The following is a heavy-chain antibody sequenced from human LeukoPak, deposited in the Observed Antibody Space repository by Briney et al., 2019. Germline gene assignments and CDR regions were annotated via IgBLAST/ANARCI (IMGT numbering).Heavy chain of an antibody. CDR3: ARDPPDYYDSSGYYNTYFDN. Sequence: ASVKVSCKASGYTFTGYYMHWVRQAPGQGLEWMGWINPNSGGTNYARKFQGRVTMTRDTSISTAYMELSRLRSDDTAVYYCARDPPDYYDSSGYYNTYFDNWGQGTLVTVSS. CDR2: INPNSGGT. CDR1: GYTFTGYY. D-gene: IGHD3-22*01. V-gene: IGHV1-2*02. J-gene: IGHJ4*02.